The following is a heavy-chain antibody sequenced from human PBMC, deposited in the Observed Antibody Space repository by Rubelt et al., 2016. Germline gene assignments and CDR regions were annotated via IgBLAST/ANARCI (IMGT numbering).Heavy chain of an antibody. CDR2: INHSGST. V-gene: IGHV4-34*01. D-gene: IGHD6-13*01. Sequence: QVQLQQWGSGLLKPSETLSLTCAVYGGSFSGYYWTWIRQPPGKGLEWVGEINHSGSTNYNPSLKSRVSISVDTSKNQFPRNRSSGTAAATAVYYCARHEEYSTSWFWGSWFDPWGQGTLVTVSS. CDR3: ARHEEYSTSWFWGSWFDP. CDR1: GGSFSGYY. J-gene: IGHJ5*02.